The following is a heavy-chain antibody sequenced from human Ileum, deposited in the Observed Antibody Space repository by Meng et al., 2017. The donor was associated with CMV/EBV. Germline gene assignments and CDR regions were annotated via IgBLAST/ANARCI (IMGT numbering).Heavy chain of an antibody. D-gene: IGHD3-16*01. CDR2: IKNEVRGGTP. Sequence: GGSLRLSCVAPAFTFTNSWMTWVRQAPGNGLEWVGRIKNEVRGGTPDYAAPVTGRFTIAKDDSKNTLYLQMNTVTTADTALYYCTTDGGYHWGQGTRVTVSS. V-gene: IGHV3-15*01. CDR1: AFTFTNSW. CDR3: TTDGGYH. J-gene: IGHJ5*02.